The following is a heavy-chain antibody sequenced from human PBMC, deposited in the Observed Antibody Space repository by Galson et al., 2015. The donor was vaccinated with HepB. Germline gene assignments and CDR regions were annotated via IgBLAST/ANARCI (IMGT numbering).Heavy chain of an antibody. D-gene: IGHD2/OR15-2a*01. J-gene: IGHJ4*02. CDR3: VKDQAGEFYYFDY. CDR2: ISHDGRNT. V-gene: IGHV3-30*14. CDR1: GFTFSSYS. Sequence: SLRLSCAASGFTFSSYSIHWVREAPGKGLEWVAIISHDGRNTYYAYSVKGRFTISRDNSKNTMFLQMSSLTTEDTAVYYCVKDQAGEFYYFDYWGQGTLVTVSS.